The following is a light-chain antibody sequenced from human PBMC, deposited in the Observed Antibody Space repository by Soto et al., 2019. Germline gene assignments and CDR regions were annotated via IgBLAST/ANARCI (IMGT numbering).Light chain of an antibody. CDR2: EVN. J-gene: IGLJ3*02. Sequence: QSALTQPASVSGSPGQSITISCTGTSSDVGICNCVSWYQQHPGKAPTLMIYEVNKRPSGVSNRFSGFKSDNTASLTISGLQAEDEADYYCCSSVGSPNWVFGGGTKLTVL. CDR1: SSDVGICNC. CDR3: CSSVGSPNWV. V-gene: IGLV2-23*02.